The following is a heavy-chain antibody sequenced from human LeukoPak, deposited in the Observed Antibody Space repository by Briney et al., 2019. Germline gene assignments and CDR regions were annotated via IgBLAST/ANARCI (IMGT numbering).Heavy chain of an antibody. CDR2: IYYSGST. Sequence: NPSETLSLTCTVSGGSISSSSYYWGWIRQPPGKGLEWIGSIYYSGSTYYNPSLKSRVTISVDTSKNQFSLKLSSVTAADTAVYYCASISRGAAAIKPFDYWGQGTLVTVSS. CDR3: ASISRGAAAIKPFDY. J-gene: IGHJ4*02. D-gene: IGHD2-2*02. CDR1: GGSISSSSYY. V-gene: IGHV4-39*01.